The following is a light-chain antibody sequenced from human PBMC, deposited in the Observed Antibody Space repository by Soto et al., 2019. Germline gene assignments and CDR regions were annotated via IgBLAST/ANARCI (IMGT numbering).Light chain of an antibody. CDR2: DAS. V-gene: IGKV3-11*01. Sequence: EIVLTQSPATLSLSPGERATLSCRASQSINRHLAWYRQKPGQAPRLLIYDASNRATGIPARFSGSGSGTDFTLTISSLEPEDFGVYYCQQRSNWPLLTFGGGTKVDIK. CDR3: QQRSNWPLLT. J-gene: IGKJ4*01. CDR1: QSINRH.